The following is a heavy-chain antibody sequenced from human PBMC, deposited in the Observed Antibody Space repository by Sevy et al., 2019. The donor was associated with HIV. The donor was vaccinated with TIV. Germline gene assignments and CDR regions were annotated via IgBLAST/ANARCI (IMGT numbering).Heavy chain of an antibody. V-gene: IGHV3-30*18. J-gene: IGHJ4*02. CDR2: ISHDGSYQ. D-gene: IGHD3-16*01. CDR1: RFTFSTYD. Sequence: GGSLRLSCAASRFTFSTYDIHWVRQAPGKGLEWVAVISHDGSYQYYTDSVKGRFTISRDDSKNKAYLQMNSLRADDSGVYYCAKGQGYDYIWGNERSGYYSDYWGQGTLVTVSS. CDR3: AKGQGYDYIWGNERSGYYSDY.